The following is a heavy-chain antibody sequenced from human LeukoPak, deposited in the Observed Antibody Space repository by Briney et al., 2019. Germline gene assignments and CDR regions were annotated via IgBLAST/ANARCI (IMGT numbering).Heavy chain of an antibody. CDR1: GYTFTSYG. CDR3: ARDHLDIVVVPAAPGVDY. J-gene: IGHJ4*02. CDR2: ISAYNGNT. V-gene: IGHV1-18*01. Sequence: ASVKVSCKASGYTFTSYGISWVRQAPGRGLEWMGWISAYNGNTNYAQKLQGRVTMTTDTSTSTAYMELRGLRSDDTAVYYCARDHLDIVVVPAAPGVDYWGQGTLVTVSS. D-gene: IGHD2-2*03.